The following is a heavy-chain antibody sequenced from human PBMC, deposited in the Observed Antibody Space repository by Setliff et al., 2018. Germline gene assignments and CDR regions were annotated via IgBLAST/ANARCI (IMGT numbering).Heavy chain of an antibody. D-gene: IGHD5-18*01. J-gene: IGHJ3*02. CDR1: GFTFSSYA. CDR3: AKGVGIQLWLRGGAFDI. V-gene: IGHV3-23*01. Sequence: QAGGSLRLSCAASGFTFSSYAMSWVRQAPGKGLEWVSAISGSGGSTYYADSVKGRFTISRDNSKNTLYLQMNSLRAEDTAVYYCAKGVGIQLWLRGGAFDIWGQGTMVTVSS. CDR2: ISGSGGST.